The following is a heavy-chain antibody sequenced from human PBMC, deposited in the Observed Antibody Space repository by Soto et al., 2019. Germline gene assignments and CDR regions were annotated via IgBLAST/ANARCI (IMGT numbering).Heavy chain of an antibody. J-gene: IGHJ4*02. CDR1: GFSLSTSGVG. CDR3: VHRLIPGYGGNSYVY. V-gene: IGHV2-5*02. Sequence: QITLKESGPTLVKPTQTLTLTCTFSGFSLSTSGVGVGWIRQPPGKALEWLALIYWDDDKRYSPSLKSRLTITKDTSKNQVVLTMTNMDPVDTATYYCVHRLIPGYGGNSYVYWGQGTLVTVSS. D-gene: IGHD4-17*01. CDR2: IYWDDDK.